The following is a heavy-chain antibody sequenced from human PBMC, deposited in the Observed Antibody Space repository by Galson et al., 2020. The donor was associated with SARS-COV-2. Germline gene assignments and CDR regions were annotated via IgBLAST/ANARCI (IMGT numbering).Heavy chain of an antibody. CDR3: ARLRDYDDYGNAFNI. CDR1: GGSISSSSYS. D-gene: IGHD4-17*01. V-gene: IGHV4-39*01. Sequence: SETLSLTCTVSGGSISSSSYSWGWIRQPPGKGLEWIGSIYYGGKTYYNPSLKSRVTISVDTSKTQFSLKLNSVTAADTAVFYCARLRDYDDYGNAFNIWGQGTMVTVSS. J-gene: IGHJ3*02. CDR2: IYYGGKT.